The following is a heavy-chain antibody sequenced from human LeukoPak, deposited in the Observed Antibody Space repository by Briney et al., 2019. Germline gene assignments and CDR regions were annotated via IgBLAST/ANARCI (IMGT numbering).Heavy chain of an antibody. CDR1: GFTFNNNW. J-gene: IGHJ5*02. D-gene: IGHD3-10*01. CDR3: ARDLSFGAPYNWFDP. V-gene: IGHV3-74*01. CDR2: INNDGSAT. Sequence: GGSLRLSCVASGFTFNNNWMHWVRQAPGKGLVWVSRINNDGSATSYADSVKGRFTISRDNAKNTLYLQMNNLRAEDTAVYYCARDLSFGAPYNWFDPWGQGTLVTVSS.